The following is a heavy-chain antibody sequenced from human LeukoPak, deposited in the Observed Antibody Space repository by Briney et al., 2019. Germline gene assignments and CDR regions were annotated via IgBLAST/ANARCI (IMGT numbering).Heavy chain of an antibody. CDR1: GFSFDDFA. V-gene: IGHV3-43D*04. D-gene: IGHD3-22*01. Sequence: GGSLRLSCAASGFSFDDFAMHWVRQVPGKGLEWVSIISWDGNTKYYADSVKGRFTISRENNRNFVYLQMNSLRTEDTAFYYCAKNFRSYYDSSGDPVNWFDSWGQGTLVTVSS. J-gene: IGHJ5*01. CDR2: ISWDGNTK. CDR3: AKNFRSYYDSSGDPVNWFDS.